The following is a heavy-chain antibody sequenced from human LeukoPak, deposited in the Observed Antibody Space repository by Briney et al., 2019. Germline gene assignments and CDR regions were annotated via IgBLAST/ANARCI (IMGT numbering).Heavy chain of an antibody. J-gene: IGHJ4*02. V-gene: IGHV3-9*01. D-gene: IGHD6-19*01. Sequence: GGSLRLSCAASGFTFDDYAMHWVRQAPGKGLEWVSGISWNSGSIGYADSVKGRFTISRDNAKNSLYLQMNSLRAEDTAVYYCATSSSGWYGDYWGQGTLVTVSS. CDR2: ISWNSGSI. CDR1: GFTFDDYA. CDR3: ATSSSGWYGDY.